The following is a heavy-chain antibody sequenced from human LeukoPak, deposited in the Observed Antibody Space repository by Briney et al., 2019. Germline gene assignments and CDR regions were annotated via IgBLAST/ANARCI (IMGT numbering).Heavy chain of an antibody. CDR1: GYTFTSYG. CDR3: ATWDYDFWSGYYLY. V-gene: IGHV1-18*01. Sequence: ASVKVSCKASGYTFTSYGISWVRQAPGQGLEWMGWISAYNGNTNYAQKLQGRVTMTTDTSTSTAYMELRSLRSDDTAVYYCATWDYDFWSGYYLYWGQGTLVTVSS. CDR2: ISAYNGNT. D-gene: IGHD3-3*01. J-gene: IGHJ4*02.